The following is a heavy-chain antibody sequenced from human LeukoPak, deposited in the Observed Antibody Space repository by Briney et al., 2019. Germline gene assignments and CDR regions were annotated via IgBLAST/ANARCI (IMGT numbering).Heavy chain of an antibody. CDR1: GFTFSSYE. CDR3: AKDSIGVTGRRGGFEY. Sequence: GGSLRLSCAASGFTFSSYEMNWVRQAPGKGLEWVSYISSSGSTIYYADSVKGRFTISRDNSKNTLYLQMNSLRAEDTAVYYCAKDSIGVTGRRGGFEYWGQGTLVTVAS. J-gene: IGHJ4*02. V-gene: IGHV3-48*03. CDR2: ISSSGSTI. D-gene: IGHD6-19*01.